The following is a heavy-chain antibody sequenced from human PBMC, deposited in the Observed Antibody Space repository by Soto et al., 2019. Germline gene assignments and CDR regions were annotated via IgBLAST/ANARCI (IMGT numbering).Heavy chain of an antibody. V-gene: IGHV4-31*03. J-gene: IGHJ4*02. CDR1: GGSISSGGYY. Sequence: SETLSLTYTVSGGSISSGGYYWSWIRQHPGKGLEWIGYIYYSGSTYYNPSLKSRVTISVDTSKNQFSLKLSSVTAADTAVYYCARSASETIYSSSYYFDYWGQGTLVTVSS. CDR2: IYYSGST. D-gene: IGHD6-13*01. CDR3: ARSASETIYSSSYYFDY.